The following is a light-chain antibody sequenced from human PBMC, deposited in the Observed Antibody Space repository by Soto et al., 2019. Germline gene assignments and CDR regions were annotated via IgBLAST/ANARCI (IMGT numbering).Light chain of an antibody. Sequence: IVLTQSPATLSLSPGERATLSCTASQHVSTTYIAWYQQKFGQAPRLLIYGASTRASGTSYWFTGGGFGTDCTPTISTVEPEDCAVYYCQQYDSSSTFGGGTKVEMK. CDR3: QQYDSSST. CDR2: GAS. V-gene: IGKV3-20*01. CDR1: QHVSTTY. J-gene: IGKJ4*01.